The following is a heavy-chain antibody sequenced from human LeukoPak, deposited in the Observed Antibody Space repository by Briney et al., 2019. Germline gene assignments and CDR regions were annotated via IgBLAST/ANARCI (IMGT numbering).Heavy chain of an antibody. D-gene: IGHD6-13*01. J-gene: IGHJ6*03. CDR3: AKDGIAAAGTYYYYYMDV. Sequence: GGSLRLSCAASGFTFDDYAMHWVRQGPGKGLEWVSGISWNSGSIGYADSVKGRFTISRDNAKNSLYLQMNSLRAEDTALYYCAKDGIAAAGTYYYYYMDVWGKGTTVTVSS. CDR2: ISWNSGSI. CDR1: GFTFDDYA. V-gene: IGHV3-9*01.